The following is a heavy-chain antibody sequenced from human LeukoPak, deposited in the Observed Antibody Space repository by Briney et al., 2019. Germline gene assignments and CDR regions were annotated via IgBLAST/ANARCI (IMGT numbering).Heavy chain of an antibody. CDR3: AKERAMVTWAYGMDV. D-gene: IGHD5-18*01. Sequence: PGGSLRLSCAASGFTFSSYGMHWVRQAPGKGLEWVAVISYDGSNKYYADSVKGRFTISRDNSKNTLYLQMNSLRAEDTAVYYCAKERAMVTWAYGMDVWGQGTTVTVSS. V-gene: IGHV3-30*18. J-gene: IGHJ6*02. CDR1: GFTFSSYG. CDR2: ISYDGSNK.